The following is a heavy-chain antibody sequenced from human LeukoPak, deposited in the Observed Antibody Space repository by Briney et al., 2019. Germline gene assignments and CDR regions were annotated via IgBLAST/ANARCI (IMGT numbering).Heavy chain of an antibody. Sequence: GGSLRLSCAASGFTFSNYAMSWVRQAPGRGLEWVSLISGRGDSTYYADSVKGRFTISRDNSKNTLYLQMNSLRAEDTAVYYCAKINTGRYTKYWGQGTLVTVSS. CDR3: AKINTGRYTKY. CDR2: ISGRGDST. CDR1: GFTFSNYA. V-gene: IGHV3-23*01. J-gene: IGHJ4*02. D-gene: IGHD1-26*01.